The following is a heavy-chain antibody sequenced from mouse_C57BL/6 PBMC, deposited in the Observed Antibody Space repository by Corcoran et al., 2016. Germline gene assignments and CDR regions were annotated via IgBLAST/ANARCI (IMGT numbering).Heavy chain of an antibody. CDR2: INPNNGGT. D-gene: IGHD1-1*01. CDR1: GYTFTDYY. CDR3: ARSGGSSYWYFDV. J-gene: IGHJ1*03. Sequence: EVQLQQSGPELVKPGASVKISCKASGYTFTDYYMNWVKQSHGKSLEWIGDINPNNGGTSYNQKFKGKATLTVDKYSSTAYMELRSLTSEDSAVYYCARSGGSSYWYFDVWGTGTTVTVSS. V-gene: IGHV1-26*01.